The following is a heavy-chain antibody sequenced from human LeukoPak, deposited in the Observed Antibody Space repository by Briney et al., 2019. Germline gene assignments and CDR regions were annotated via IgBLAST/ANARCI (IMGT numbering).Heavy chain of an antibody. D-gene: IGHD7-27*01. CDR1: GGSFSGYY. J-gene: IGHJ6*03. Sequence: PSETLSLTCGVYGGSFSGYYWSWIRQPPGKWLEWIVEINHSGSTNYDPSLKSRVTLSVDMSKNQFSLKLTSVTAAETAVYYCARGLLSSLGPKRNYMDVWGRGTTVTVSS. CDR3: ARGLLSSLGPKRNYMDV. V-gene: IGHV4-34*01. CDR2: INHSGST.